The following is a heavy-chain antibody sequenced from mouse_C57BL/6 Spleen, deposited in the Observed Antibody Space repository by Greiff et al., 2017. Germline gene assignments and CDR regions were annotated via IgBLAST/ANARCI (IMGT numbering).Heavy chain of an antibody. V-gene: IGHV1-74*01. D-gene: IGHD2-4*01. Sequence: VQLQQPGAELVKPGASVKVSCKASGYTFTSYWMHWVKQRPGQGLEWIGRIHPSDSDTNYNQKFKGKATLTVDKSSSTAYMQLSSLTSEDSAVYYCAIVDYDEVWFAYWGQGTLVTVSA. J-gene: IGHJ3*01. CDR2: IHPSDSDT. CDR1: GYTFTSYW. CDR3: AIVDYDEVWFAY.